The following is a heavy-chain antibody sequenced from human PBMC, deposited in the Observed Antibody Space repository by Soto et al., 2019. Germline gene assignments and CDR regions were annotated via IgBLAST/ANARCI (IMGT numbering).Heavy chain of an antibody. CDR1: GYTFTSSA. CDR3: ARGSGYYYWPDY. J-gene: IGHJ4*02. CDR2: FNAGNGNT. Sequence: QVQLVQSGAEEKKPGASGKVSCKASGYTFTSSAMHWVRQAPGQRRQWMGWFNAGNGNTKYSQKFQGRVTITRDTSASTAYMEVSSLRSDDTAVYYCARGSGYYYWPDYWGQGTLVTVSS. V-gene: IGHV1-3*05. D-gene: IGHD3-22*01.